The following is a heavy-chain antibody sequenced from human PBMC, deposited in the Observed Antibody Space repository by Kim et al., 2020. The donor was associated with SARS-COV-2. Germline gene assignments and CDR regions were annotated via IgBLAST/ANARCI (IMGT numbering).Heavy chain of an antibody. CDR2: INAGNGNT. J-gene: IGHJ6*04. V-gene: IGHV1-3*01. Sequence: ASVKVFCKASGYTFTSYAMHWVRQAPGQRLEWMGWINAGNGNTKYSQKFQDRVTITTDTSASTAYMELSSLRSEDTAVYYCARDQGIYCSSTSCRYGMDVCGEGTAVTVTS. CDR3: ARDQGIYCSSTSCRYGMDV. D-gene: IGHD2-2*01. CDR1: GYTFTSYA.